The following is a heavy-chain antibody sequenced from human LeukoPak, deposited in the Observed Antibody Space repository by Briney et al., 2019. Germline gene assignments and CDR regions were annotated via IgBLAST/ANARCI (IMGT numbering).Heavy chain of an antibody. Sequence: SETLSLTCAVYGGAFSGYYWRWISNPPGKGPEWFGETSQSGSANYNPSLKSRATISIDSPKNKFSLKLGSATAGDTALVSWAREGGHDYVGGSPVRWRQGTLVTVSS. CDR2: TSQSGSA. CDR1: GGAFSGYY. V-gene: IGHV4-34*01. D-gene: IGHD3-16*01. CDR3: AREGGHDYVGGSPVR. J-gene: IGHJ4*02.